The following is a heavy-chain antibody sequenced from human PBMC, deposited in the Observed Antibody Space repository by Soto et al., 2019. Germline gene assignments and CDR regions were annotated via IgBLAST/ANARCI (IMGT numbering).Heavy chain of an antibody. J-gene: IGHJ4*02. Sequence: ASVKVSCKASGYTFTGYYMHWVRQAPGQGLEWMGWINPNSGGTNYAQKFQGRVTMTRDTSISTAYMELSRLRSDDTAVYYCAREGNWNYRYFDYWGQGTLVTVSS. CDR3: AREGNWNYRYFDY. D-gene: IGHD1-7*01. V-gene: IGHV1-2*02. CDR1: GYTFTGYY. CDR2: INPNSGGT.